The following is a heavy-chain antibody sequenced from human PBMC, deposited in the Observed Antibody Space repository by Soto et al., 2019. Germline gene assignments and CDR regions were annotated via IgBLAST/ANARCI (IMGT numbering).Heavy chain of an antibody. V-gene: IGHV3-74*01. D-gene: IGHD3-16*02. CDR2: INSDGSST. CDR1: GFTFSSYW. CDR3: ARDPHRLYGMDV. Sequence: EVQLVESGGGLVQPGGSLRLSCAASGFTFSSYWMHWVRQAPGKGLVWVSRINSDGSSTSYADSVKGRFTISRDNAKNTLYRQMNSLRAEDTAVYYCARDPHRLYGMDVWGQGTTVTVSS. J-gene: IGHJ6*02.